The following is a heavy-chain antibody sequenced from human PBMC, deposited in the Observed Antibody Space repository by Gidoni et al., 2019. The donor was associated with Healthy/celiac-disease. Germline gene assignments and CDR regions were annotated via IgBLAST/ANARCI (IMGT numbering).Heavy chain of an antibody. V-gene: IGHV4-39*01. CDR1: GGSISSSSYY. D-gene: IGHD6-13*01. Sequence: QLQLQESGPGLVKPSETLSLTCTVSGGSISSSSYYWGWIRQPPGKGLEWIGSIYYSGSTYYNPSLKSRVTISVDTSKNQFSLKLSSVTAADTAVYYCARHLPMSIAAAGDWGQGTLVTVSS. CDR3: ARHLPMSIAAAGD. J-gene: IGHJ4*02. CDR2: IYYSGST.